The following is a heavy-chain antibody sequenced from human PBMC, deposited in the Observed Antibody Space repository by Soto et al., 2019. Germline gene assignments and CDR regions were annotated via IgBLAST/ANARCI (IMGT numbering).Heavy chain of an antibody. CDR1: GGTFSSYA. J-gene: IGHJ6*02. Sequence: QVQLVQSGAEVKKPGSSVKVSCKASGGTFSSYAISWVRQAPGQGLEWMGGIIPISGTANYAQTLQGRVTITADECPSTAYMELSSLRSEDTAVYYCARSQGSSTSLEIYYYYYYGMDVWGQGTTVSVSS. CDR3: ARSQGSSTSLEIYYYYYYGMDV. V-gene: IGHV1-69*01. CDR2: IIPISGTA. D-gene: IGHD2-2*01.